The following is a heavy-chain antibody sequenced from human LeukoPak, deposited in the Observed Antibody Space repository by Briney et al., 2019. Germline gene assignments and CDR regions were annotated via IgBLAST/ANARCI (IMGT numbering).Heavy chain of an antibody. CDR2: ISYYGSNK. V-gene: IGHV3-30-3*01. D-gene: IGHD4-17*01. CDR1: GFTFSSYA. Sequence: PGGSLRLSCAASGFTFSSYAMHWVRQAPGRGLEWVAVISYYGSNKYYADSVKGRFNISRDNSKNTLYLQMNSLRAKDTAVHYCARAPPWNGDYHNGNYGMDVWGQGTTVTVYS. CDR3: ARAPPWNGDYHNGNYGMDV. J-gene: IGHJ6*02.